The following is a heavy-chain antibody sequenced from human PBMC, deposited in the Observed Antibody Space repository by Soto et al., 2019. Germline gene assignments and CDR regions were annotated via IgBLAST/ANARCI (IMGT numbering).Heavy chain of an antibody. J-gene: IGHJ4*02. V-gene: IGHV1-46*01. CDR1: GYTFTSYS. D-gene: IGHD6-13*01. CDR3: ARDEGRIAAAGTLVDY. CDR2: INPSSGRT. Sequence: ASVKVSCKASGYTFTSYSMHWVRQAPGQGLEWMGIINPSSGRTSYAQKLQGRVTVTTDTSTSTAYMELRSLRSDDTAVYYCARDEGRIAAAGTLVDYWGQGTLVTVSS.